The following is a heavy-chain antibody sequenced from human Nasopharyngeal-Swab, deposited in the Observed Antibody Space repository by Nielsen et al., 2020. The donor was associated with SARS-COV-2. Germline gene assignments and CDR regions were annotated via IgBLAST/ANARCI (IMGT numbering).Heavy chain of an antibody. V-gene: IGHV7-4-1*02. D-gene: IGHD3-3*01. CDR2: INTNTGNP. J-gene: IGHJ4*02. Sequence: ASVTVSCKASGYTFISYAMNWVRQAPGQGLEWMGWINTNTGNPTYAQGFTGRFVFSLDTSVSTAYLQISSLKAEDTAVYYCAREPKTTIFGVVSDWNNFDYWGQGTLVTVSS. CDR3: AREPKTTIFGVVSDWNNFDY. CDR1: GYTFISYA.